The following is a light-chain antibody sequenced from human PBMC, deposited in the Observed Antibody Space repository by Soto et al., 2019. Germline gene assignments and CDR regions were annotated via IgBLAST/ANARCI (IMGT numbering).Light chain of an antibody. CDR3: QQYGSSPLT. V-gene: IGKV3-20*01. CDR2: GVS. CDR1: QSVSSSY. Sequence: EIVWTQSPGTLSLSPGERATLSCRASQSVSSSYLAWYQQKPGQAPRLLIYGVSNRATGIPDRFSGSGSGTDYTLTISRLEPEDLAVYYCQQYGSSPLTFGGGTKVEIK. J-gene: IGKJ4*01.